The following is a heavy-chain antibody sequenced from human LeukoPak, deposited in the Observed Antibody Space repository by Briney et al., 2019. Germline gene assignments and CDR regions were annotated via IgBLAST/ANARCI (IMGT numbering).Heavy chain of an antibody. V-gene: IGHV3-7*05. CDR1: GLTLSRHW. J-gene: IGHJ6*02. Sequence: PGGSLRLSCAASGLTLSRHWMSWVRQAPGKGLEWVANINEDGSQKHHVDSVKGRFSIFRDNAKNSLSLQMNSLRAEDTAVYYCARGHYDMDVWGQGTPVTVSS. CDR2: INEDGSQK. CDR3: ARGHYDMDV.